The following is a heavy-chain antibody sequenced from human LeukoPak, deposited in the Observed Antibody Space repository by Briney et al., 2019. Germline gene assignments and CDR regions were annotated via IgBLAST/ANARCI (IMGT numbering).Heavy chain of an antibody. CDR1: GGSISSYY. CDR3: ARGSRGELLWFGELTRYYFDY. Sequence: SETLSLTCTVSGGSISSYYWSWIRQPPGKGLEWIGYIYYSGSTNYNPSLKSRVTISVDTSKNQFSLKLSSVTAADTAEYYCARGSRGELLWFGELTRYYFDYWGQGTLVTVSS. J-gene: IGHJ4*02. D-gene: IGHD3-10*01. V-gene: IGHV4-59*01. CDR2: IYYSGST.